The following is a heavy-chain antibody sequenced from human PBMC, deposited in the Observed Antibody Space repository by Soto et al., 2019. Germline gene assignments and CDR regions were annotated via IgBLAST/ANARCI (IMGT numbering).Heavy chain of an antibody. CDR1: GGSISSSSYY. D-gene: IGHD3-3*01. CDR2: IYYSGST. Sequence: KPSETLSLTCTVSGGSISSSSYYWGWIRQPPGKGLEWIGSIYYSGSTYYNPSLKSRVTISVDTSKNQFSLKLSSVTAADTAVYYCARLLRSSSSSRITIFGVVINWGQGTLVTVSS. CDR3: ARLLRSSSSSRITIFGVVIN. V-gene: IGHV4-39*01. J-gene: IGHJ4*02.